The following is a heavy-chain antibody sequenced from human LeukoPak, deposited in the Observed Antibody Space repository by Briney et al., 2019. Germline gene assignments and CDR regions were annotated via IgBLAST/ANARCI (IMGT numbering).Heavy chain of an antibody. D-gene: IGHD5-12*01. CDR3: ARGYSGYDEAFDI. Sequence: TSETLSLTCAVYGVSFSGYYWSWIRQPPGKGLEWIGEIYHSGSTNYNPSLKSRVTISVDKSKNQFSLKLSSVTAADTAVYYCARGYSGYDEAFDIWGQGTMVTVSS. CDR1: GVSFSGYY. CDR2: IYHSGST. J-gene: IGHJ3*02. V-gene: IGHV4-34*01.